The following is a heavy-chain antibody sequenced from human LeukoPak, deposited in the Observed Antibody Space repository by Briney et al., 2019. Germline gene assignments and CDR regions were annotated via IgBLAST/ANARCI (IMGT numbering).Heavy chain of an antibody. Sequence: TGGSLRLSCAASGFTFSSYAMSWVRQAPGKGLEWVSAISGSGGSTYYADSVKGRFTISRDNAKNSLYLQMNSLRAEDTAVYYCAREAVLLWFGELGGPGDYWGQGTLVTVSS. V-gene: IGHV3-23*01. CDR3: AREAVLLWFGELGGPGDY. CDR2: ISGSGGST. CDR1: GFTFSSYA. J-gene: IGHJ4*02. D-gene: IGHD3-10*01.